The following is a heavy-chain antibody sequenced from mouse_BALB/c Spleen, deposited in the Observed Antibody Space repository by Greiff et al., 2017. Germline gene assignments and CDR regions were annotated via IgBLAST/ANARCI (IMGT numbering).Heavy chain of an antibody. Sequence: EVHLVESGGGLVQPKGSLKLSCAASGFTFNTYAMNWVRQAPGKGLEWVARIRSKSNNYATYYADSVKDRFTISRDDSQSMLYLQMNNLKTEDTAMYYCVRHSDGYFYFDYWGQGTTLTVSS. CDR1: GFTFNTYA. V-gene: IGHV10-1*02. CDR3: VRHSDGYFYFDY. CDR2: IRSKSNNYAT. J-gene: IGHJ2*01. D-gene: IGHD2-3*01.